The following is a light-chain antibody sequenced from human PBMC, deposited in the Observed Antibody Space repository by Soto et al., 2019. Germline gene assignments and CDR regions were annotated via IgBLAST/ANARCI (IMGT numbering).Light chain of an antibody. Sequence: IVMTQSPDSLAVSLGESATINCKSSQSVLYTSNNKNYLAWYQQKPGQPPKLLIYWASTRESGVPDRFGGSGSGTDFTLTISSLQAEDVAVYYCQQYYSTPLTFGGGTKVDIK. J-gene: IGKJ4*01. CDR3: QQYYSTPLT. CDR2: WAS. V-gene: IGKV4-1*01. CDR1: QSVLYTSNNKNY.